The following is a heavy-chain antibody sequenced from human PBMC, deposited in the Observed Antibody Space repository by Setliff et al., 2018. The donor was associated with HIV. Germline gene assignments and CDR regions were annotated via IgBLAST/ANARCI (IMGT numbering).Heavy chain of an antibody. Sequence: PGGSLRLSCETSGFTFGDFCMNWVRQAPGKGLEWISYISSKRTSIYYADSVKGRFTISRDNDRNSLYLQMNGLRAEDTAVYYCARGPTTVTNYYYYYMDVWGKGTTVIVSS. J-gene: IGHJ6*03. CDR2: ISSKRTSI. D-gene: IGHD4-17*01. CDR1: GFTFGDFC. CDR3: ARGPTTVTNYYYYYMDV. V-gene: IGHV3-48*01.